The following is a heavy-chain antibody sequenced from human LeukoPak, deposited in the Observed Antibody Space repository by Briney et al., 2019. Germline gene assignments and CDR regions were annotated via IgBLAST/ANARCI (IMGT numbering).Heavy chain of an antibody. Sequence: ASVKVSCKTSGYTFTTYDINWVRQATGQGLEWLGWMSPNNGDTGYAQKFQGRVTITADESTSTAYMELSSLRSEDTAVYYCARVGGSGSYDETSDYWGQGTLVTVFS. CDR1: GYTFTTYD. V-gene: IGHV1-8*01. J-gene: IGHJ4*02. CDR2: MSPNNGDT. CDR3: ARVGGSGSYDETSDY. D-gene: IGHD3-10*01.